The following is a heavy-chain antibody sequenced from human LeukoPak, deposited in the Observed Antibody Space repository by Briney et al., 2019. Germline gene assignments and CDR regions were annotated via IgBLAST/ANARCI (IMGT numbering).Heavy chain of an antibody. V-gene: IGHV4-4*07. CDR3: ARDRLGIQD. D-gene: IGHD7-27*01. CDR2: IHPSGNT. Sequence: PSETLSLTCTVSGDSISSYYWSWVRQPAGKGLEWIGRIHPSGNTNYNPSLKSRVTISVDTSKNQFSLKLSSVTAADTAVYYCARDRLGIQDWGQGTLVTVSS. J-gene: IGHJ1*01. CDR1: GDSISSYY.